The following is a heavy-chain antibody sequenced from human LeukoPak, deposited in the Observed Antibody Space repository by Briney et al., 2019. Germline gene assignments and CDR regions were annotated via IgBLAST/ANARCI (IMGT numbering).Heavy chain of an antibody. Sequence: PSETLSLTRTVSGDSISSSSYYSGWIRQPPGKGLEWIGTIYYGGSTYYNPSLKSRVTISVDTSKTQFSLRLRSVTAADTAVYHCARHRNSSGGYAEYFDLWGRGTLVTVSS. V-gene: IGHV4-39*01. CDR3: ARHRNSSGGYAEYFDL. D-gene: IGHD6-19*01. J-gene: IGHJ2*01. CDR2: IYYGGST. CDR1: GDSISSSSYY.